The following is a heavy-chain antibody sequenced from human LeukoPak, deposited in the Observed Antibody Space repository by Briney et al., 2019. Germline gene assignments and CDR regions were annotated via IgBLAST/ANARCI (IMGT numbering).Heavy chain of an antibody. V-gene: IGHV4-34*01. CDR1: GGSFSGYY. Sequence: SETLSLTCAVYGGSFSGYYWSWIRQPPGKGLEWIGEINQSGSTNYNPSLKSRVTLSVDTSKNQFSLRLNSVTAADTAVYYCARAHYYGSGSYYMIAYWGQGTLVTVSS. D-gene: IGHD3-10*01. CDR3: ARAHYYGSGSYYMIAY. CDR2: INQSGST. J-gene: IGHJ4*02.